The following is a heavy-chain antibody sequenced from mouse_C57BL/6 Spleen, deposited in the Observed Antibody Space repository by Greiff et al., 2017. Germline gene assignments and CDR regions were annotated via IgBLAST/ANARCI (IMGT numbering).Heavy chain of an antibody. D-gene: IGHD1-1*01. Sequence: QVQLQQPGPELVKPGASVKISCKASGYAFSSSWMNWVKQRPGKGLEWIGRISPGDGDPNSNGQFKGKATLTAHRSSSTAYMQLSSLTSYDSAVYFCAPFTTVVASFDYWGQGTTLTVSS. J-gene: IGHJ2*01. CDR3: APFTTVVASFDY. CDR2: ISPGDGDP. CDR1: GYAFSSSW. V-gene: IGHV1-82*01.